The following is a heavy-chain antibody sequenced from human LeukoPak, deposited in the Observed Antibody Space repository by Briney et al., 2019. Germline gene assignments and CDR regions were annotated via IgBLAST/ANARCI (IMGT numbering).Heavy chain of an antibody. J-gene: IGHJ6*02. CDR2: IIPILGIA. CDR1: GGTFSSYA. V-gene: IGHV1-69*04. CDR3: ARAGYYDSSGYSDYYYYGMDV. Sequence: GASVKVSCKASGGTFSSYAISWVRQAPGQGLEWMGRIIPILGIASYAQKFQGRVTMTTDTSTSTAYMELRSLRSDDTAVYYCARAGYYDSSGYSDYYYYGMDVWGQGTTVTVSS. D-gene: IGHD3-22*01.